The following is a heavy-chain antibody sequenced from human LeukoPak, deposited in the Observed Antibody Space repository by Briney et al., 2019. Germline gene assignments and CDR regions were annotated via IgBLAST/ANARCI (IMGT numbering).Heavy chain of an antibody. CDR2: IYYSGST. V-gene: IGHV4-59*11. D-gene: IGHD1-14*01. CDR1: GGSISGHY. CDR3: ARAPQNYYMDV. Sequence: SETLSLTCTVSGGSISGHYWSWIRQPPGKGLEWIGHIYYSGSTSYNPSLRSRVTMSVGPSKTQFSLNLSSVTAADTAVYYCARAPQNYYMDVWGKGTTVTVSS. J-gene: IGHJ6*03.